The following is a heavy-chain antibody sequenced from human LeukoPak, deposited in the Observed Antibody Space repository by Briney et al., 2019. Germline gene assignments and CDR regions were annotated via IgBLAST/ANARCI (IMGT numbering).Heavy chain of an antibody. J-gene: IGHJ6*02. Sequence: PGGSLRLSCAASGFTISSYAMHWVRQAPGKGLEYVSAISSNGGSTYYANSVKGRFTISRDNSKNTLYLQMGSLRAEDMAVYYCARGLWFGLYGMDVWGQGTTVTVSS. D-gene: IGHD3-10*01. CDR1: GFTISSYA. CDR3: ARGLWFGLYGMDV. CDR2: ISSNGGST. V-gene: IGHV3-64*01.